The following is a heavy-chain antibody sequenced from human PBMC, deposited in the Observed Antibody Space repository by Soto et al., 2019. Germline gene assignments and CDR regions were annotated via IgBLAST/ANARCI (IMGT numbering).Heavy chain of an antibody. CDR2: TSSDGSTK. CDR1: GFSFRNYG. V-gene: IGHV3-33*01. CDR3: ARWGRCYYESWFDP. Sequence: QVLLVESGGGVVQPGTSLRLSCAASGFSFRNYGMHWVRQAPGKGLEWVAVTSSDGSTKYYAASVKGRFTISSDDSKKTLYLQMSSRRPADTALYSSARWGRCYYESWFDPWGQGTLVIVSS. J-gene: IGHJ5*02. D-gene: IGHD2-15*01.